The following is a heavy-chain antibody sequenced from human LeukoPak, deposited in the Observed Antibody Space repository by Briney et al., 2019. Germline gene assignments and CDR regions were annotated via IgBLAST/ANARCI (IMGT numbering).Heavy chain of an antibody. V-gene: IGHV7-4-1*02. Sequence: GASVKVSCKASGYTFTSYAMNWLRQAPGQGLEWMGWINTNTGNPTYAQGFTGRFVFSLDTSVSTAYLQISSLKAEDTAVYYCARDLDIAAAGGGYGMDVWGQGTTVTVSS. CDR3: ARDLDIAAAGGGYGMDV. J-gene: IGHJ6*02. CDR2: INTNTGNP. D-gene: IGHD6-13*01. CDR1: GYTFTSYA.